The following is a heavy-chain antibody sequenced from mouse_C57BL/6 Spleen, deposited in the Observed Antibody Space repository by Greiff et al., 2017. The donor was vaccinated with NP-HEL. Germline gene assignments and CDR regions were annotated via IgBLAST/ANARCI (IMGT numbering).Heavy chain of an antibody. CDR1: GYTFTSYW. CDR3: ARRGTTALMDY. Sequence: VQLQQSGAELVMPGASVKLSCKASGYTFTSYWMHWVKQRPGQGLEWIGEIDPSDSYTNYNQKFKGKSTLTVDKSSSTAYMQLSSLTSEDSAVYYCARRGTTALMDYWGQGTSVTVSS. CDR2: IDPSDSYT. D-gene: IGHD1-2*01. V-gene: IGHV1-69*01. J-gene: IGHJ4*01.